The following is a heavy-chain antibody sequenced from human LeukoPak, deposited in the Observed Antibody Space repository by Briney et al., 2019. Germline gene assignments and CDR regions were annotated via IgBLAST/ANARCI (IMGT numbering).Heavy chain of an antibody. Sequence: PGGSLRLSCAASGFTVSSNYMSWVRQAPGTGLEWVSVIYSTGDVYYAESVKGRFTISRDNSKNMPYLEMNSLRAEDTAVYYCARGPRYFDYWGQGTLVTVSS. CDR1: GFTVSSNY. CDR3: ARGPRYFDY. CDR2: IYSTGDV. J-gene: IGHJ4*02. V-gene: IGHV3-53*01.